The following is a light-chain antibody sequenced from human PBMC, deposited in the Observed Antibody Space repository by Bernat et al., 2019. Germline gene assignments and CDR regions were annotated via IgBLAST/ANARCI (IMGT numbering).Light chain of an antibody. V-gene: IGKV3-11*01. Sequence: EIVLTQSPATLSLSPGERATLSCRASQTVSRAFAWYQQKPGQAPRLLIYDTSARATGIPARFSGSVSGTDFTLTISSLEAEYFAFYSCQQRTDWPRLSFGGGTKVEI. CDR3: QQRTDWPRLS. J-gene: IGKJ4*01. CDR1: QTVSRA. CDR2: DTS.